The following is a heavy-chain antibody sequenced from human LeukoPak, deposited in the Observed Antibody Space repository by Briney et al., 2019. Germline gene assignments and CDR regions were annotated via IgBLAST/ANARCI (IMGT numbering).Heavy chain of an antibody. V-gene: IGHV3-66*01. Sequence: PGGSLRLSCAASGFTVSSNYMSWVRQAPGKGLEWVSVIYSGGTTYYADSVKGRFIISRDNSKKTLYLQMNSLRAEDTAVYYCARETGDDAFDIWGQGTMVTVSS. CDR3: ARETGDDAFDI. D-gene: IGHD7-27*01. CDR1: GFTVSSNY. CDR2: IYSGGTT. J-gene: IGHJ3*02.